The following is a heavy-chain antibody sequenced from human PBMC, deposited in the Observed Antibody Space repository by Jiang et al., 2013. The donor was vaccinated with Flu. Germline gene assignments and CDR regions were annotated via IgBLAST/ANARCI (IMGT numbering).Heavy chain of an antibody. Sequence: RQPQEGTGVDWVYLLQWEHQLQPSLKSRVTISVDTSKNQFSLKLSSVTAADTAVYYCARQGSGSGWSNFDYWGQGTLVTVSS. CDR2: LLQWEH. D-gene: IGHD6-19*01. CDR3: ARQGSGSGWSNFDY. J-gene: IGHJ4*02. V-gene: IGHV4-59*08.